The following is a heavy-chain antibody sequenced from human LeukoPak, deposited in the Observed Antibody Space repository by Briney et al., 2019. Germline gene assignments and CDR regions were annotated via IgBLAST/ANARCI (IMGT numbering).Heavy chain of an antibody. CDR2: ISSESGTI. CDR3: AREGRLRPSHIDY. Sequence: GGSRRLSCAASGFTFGSYGMNWFRQAPGRGLEWISYISSESGTIYYTDSVRGRFTISRDNAKSTLSLQMNSLRAEDTAVYYCAREGRLRPSHIDYWGQGTLVTVSS. D-gene: IGHD2-15*01. CDR1: GFTFGSYG. V-gene: IGHV3-48*04. J-gene: IGHJ4*02.